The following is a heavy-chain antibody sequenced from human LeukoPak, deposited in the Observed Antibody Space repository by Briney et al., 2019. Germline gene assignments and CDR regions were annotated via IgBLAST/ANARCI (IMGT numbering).Heavy chain of an antibody. Sequence: SDTLSPTCTVVAGSISSFYCSSIWQPPGEGLEWIGYIHYSGSTNYNPSLKSPVTISVATSKTQLSLNLSSVTAADTAVYYCARVLVVGNTGYYMDVWGKGTTVTVSS. D-gene: IGHD6-19*01. CDR2: IHYSGST. CDR3: ARVLVVGNTGYYMDV. V-gene: IGHV4-59*07. J-gene: IGHJ6*03. CDR1: AGSISSFY.